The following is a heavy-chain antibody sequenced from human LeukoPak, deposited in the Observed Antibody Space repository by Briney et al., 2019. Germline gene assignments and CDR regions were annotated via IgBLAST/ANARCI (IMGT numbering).Heavy chain of an antibody. Sequence: PSETLSLTCTVSGGSISSYYWSWIRQPPGKGLEWIGYIYYSGSTNYNPSLKSRVTISVDTSKNQFSLKLSSVTAADTAVYYCARGGGAFDYWGQGTLVTVPS. CDR2: IYYSGST. J-gene: IGHJ4*02. V-gene: IGHV4-59*01. D-gene: IGHD3-16*01. CDR1: GGSISSYY. CDR3: ARGGGAFDY.